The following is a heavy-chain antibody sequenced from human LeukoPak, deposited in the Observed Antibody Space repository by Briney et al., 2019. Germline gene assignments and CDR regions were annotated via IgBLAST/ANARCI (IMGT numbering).Heavy chain of an antibody. D-gene: IGHD3-22*01. CDR2: INPNSGGT. V-gene: IGHV1-2*02. Sequence: ASVKVSCKASGYTFTGYYMHWVRQAPGQGLEWMGWINPNSGGTNYAQKFQGRVTMTRDTSISTAYMELSSLRSEDTAVYYCARDNPAKYYYDSSGYTSIYYFDYWGQGTLVTVSS. J-gene: IGHJ4*02. CDR3: ARDNPAKYYYDSSGYTSIYYFDY. CDR1: GYTFTGYY.